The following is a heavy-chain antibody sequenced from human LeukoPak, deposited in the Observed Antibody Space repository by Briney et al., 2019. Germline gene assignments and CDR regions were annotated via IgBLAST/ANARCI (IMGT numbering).Heavy chain of an antibody. CDR1: GGSISSSSYH. CDR3: ARDHLANLASRLFDP. V-gene: IGHV4-39*07. D-gene: IGHD3-3*01. J-gene: IGHJ5*02. Sequence: PSETLSLTCTVSGGSISSSSYHWGWIRQPPGKGLEWIGSIYYSGSTYYNPSLKSRVTISVDTSKNQFSLKLSSVTAADTAVYYCARDHLANLASRLFDPWGQGSLVTVSS. CDR2: IYYSGST.